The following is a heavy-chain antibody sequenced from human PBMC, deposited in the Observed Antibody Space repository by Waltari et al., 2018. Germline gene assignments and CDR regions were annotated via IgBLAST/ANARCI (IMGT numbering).Heavy chain of an antibody. CDR2: ITGSGDNT. D-gene: IGHD4-4*01. Sequence: EVQLLESGGGLVQPGGSLRLSCAASGFTFSNYAMTWVRQAPGKGLEWVSAITGSGDNTYYADSVRGRFTISRDNSRDTLYLQMNNLRAEDTAIFYCARGQNSRQYHFDYWGQGTLVTVSS. CDR3: ARGQNSRQYHFDY. V-gene: IGHV3-23*01. J-gene: IGHJ4*02. CDR1: GFTFSNYA.